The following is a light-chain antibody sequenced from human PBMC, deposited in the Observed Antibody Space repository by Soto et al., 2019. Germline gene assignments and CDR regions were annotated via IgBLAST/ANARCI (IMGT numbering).Light chain of an antibody. V-gene: IGLV6-57*04. CDR1: SGSVASNY. Sequence: NFMLTQPHSVSESPGKTVTISCTRSSGSVASNYVQWYQQRPGSAPTTVIYEDNQRPSGVPDRFSGSIDSSSNSASLTISGLKTEDEADYYCQSYDNSTPWVFGGGTKLTVL. CDR3: QSYDNSTPWV. CDR2: EDN. J-gene: IGLJ3*02.